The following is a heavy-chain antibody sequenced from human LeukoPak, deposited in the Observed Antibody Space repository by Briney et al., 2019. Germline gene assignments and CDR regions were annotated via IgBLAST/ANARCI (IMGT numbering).Heavy chain of an antibody. CDR2: ISWNSGSI. D-gene: IGHD2-2*01. Sequence: GGSLRLSSAASGFTFYDYVMHWVRHAPGKGLEWGSGISWNSGSIGYADSVKGRFTISRDNAKNSLYLQMNSLRAEDTALYYCAKQGCSSTSCYSESDYLDYWGQGTLVTVSS. V-gene: IGHV3-9*01. J-gene: IGHJ4*02. CDR1: GFTFYDYV. CDR3: AKQGCSSTSCYSESDYLDY.